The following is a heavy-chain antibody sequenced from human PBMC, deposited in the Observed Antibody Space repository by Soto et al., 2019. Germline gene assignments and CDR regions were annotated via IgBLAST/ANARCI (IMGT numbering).Heavy chain of an antibody. CDR1: GGTFSSYT. Sequence: QVQLVQSGAEVKKPGSSVKVSCKASGGTFSSYTISWVRQAPGQGLEWMGRIIPILGIANYAQKFQGRVTITADKSTITAYMELSSLRSEDTAVYYCASTLYNWNYLGYWGQGTLVTVSS. V-gene: IGHV1-69*02. CDR3: ASTLYNWNYLGY. CDR2: IIPILGIA. J-gene: IGHJ4*02. D-gene: IGHD1-20*01.